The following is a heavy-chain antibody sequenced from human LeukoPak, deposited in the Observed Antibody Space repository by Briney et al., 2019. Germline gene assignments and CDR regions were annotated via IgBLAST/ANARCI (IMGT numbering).Heavy chain of an antibody. CDR3: ARDADGYED. CDR1: GFTFSRAW. CDR2: IKEDGSED. D-gene: IGHD5-24*01. V-gene: IGHV3-7*01. J-gene: IGHJ4*02. Sequence: PGGSLRLSCAASGFTFSRAWMSWVRQAPGKGLEWVDNIKEDGSEDYYADSVKGRFAISKDNAKNSLYLQMNNLRAEDTAMYYCARDADGYEDWGQGTLVIVSS.